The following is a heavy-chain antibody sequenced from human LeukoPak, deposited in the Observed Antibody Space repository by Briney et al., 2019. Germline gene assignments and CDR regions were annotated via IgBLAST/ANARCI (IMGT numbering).Heavy chain of an antibody. CDR2: IYHSGST. CDR3: EGKGLT. V-gene: IGHV4-38-2*02. J-gene: IGHJ4*02. D-gene: IGHD3-10*01. Sequence: SETLSLTCTVSGYSISSGYYWGWIRQPPGKGLEWVGSIYHSGSTYYNPSLKSRVTISVDTSKNQFSLKLSSVTAADTAVYYCEGKGLTWGQGTLVTVSS. CDR1: GYSISSGYY.